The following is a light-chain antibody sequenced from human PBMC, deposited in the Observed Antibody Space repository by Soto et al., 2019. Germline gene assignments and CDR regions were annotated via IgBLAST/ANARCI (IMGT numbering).Light chain of an antibody. CDR3: QQYGTSPIT. V-gene: IGKV3-20*01. CDR2: GAS. CDR1: QSVSSNY. J-gene: IGKJ3*01. Sequence: EIVLTQSPGTLSLSPGERVTLSCRASQSVSSNYLAWYQQKPGQAPRLLIYGASSRATGIPDTFRGSGSGTEFTLTISRLEPEDFAVYYCQQYGTSPITFGPGTKVDIK.